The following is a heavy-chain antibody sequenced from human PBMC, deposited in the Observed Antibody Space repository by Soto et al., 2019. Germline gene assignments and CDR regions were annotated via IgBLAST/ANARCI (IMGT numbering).Heavy chain of an antibody. D-gene: IGHD6-19*01. CDR2: VYYSGSA. J-gene: IGHJ4*02. CDR1: GAPISSSTFY. V-gene: IGHV4-39*01. CDR3: VRHAPYRSGWANRNDY. Sequence: QLQLQESGPGLVKPSETLSLTCTVSGAPISSSTFYWGWIRQPPGKGLEWIGTVYYSGSAYYNPSLKSRLTISVDTSKNQFSLKLSSVTAADTALYYCVRHAPYRSGWANRNDYWGQGTLVTVSS.